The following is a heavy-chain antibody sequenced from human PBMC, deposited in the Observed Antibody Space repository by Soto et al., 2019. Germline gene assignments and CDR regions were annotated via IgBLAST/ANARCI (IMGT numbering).Heavy chain of an antibody. D-gene: IGHD3-3*01. Sequence: TSETLSLTCTVSGGSISSSSYYWGWIRQPPGKGLEWIGSIYYSGSTYYNPSLKSRVTISVDTSKNQFSLKLSSVTAADTAVYYCARHLETIFGALSWWFDPWGQGTLVTVSS. CDR1: GGSISSSSYY. CDR3: ARHLETIFGALSWWFDP. J-gene: IGHJ5*02. CDR2: IYYSGST. V-gene: IGHV4-39*01.